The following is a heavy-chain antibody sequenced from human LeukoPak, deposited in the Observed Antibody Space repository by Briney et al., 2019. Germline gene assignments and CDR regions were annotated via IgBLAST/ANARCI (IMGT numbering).Heavy chain of an antibody. J-gene: IGHJ4*02. CDR2: ISWNSGSI. CDR1: GFTFDDYA. V-gene: IGHV3-9*01. D-gene: IGHD1-26*01. CDR3: AKGLVGATIEGFGDY. Sequence: PGRSLRLSSAAAGFTFDDYAMHWVRKAPGKGLEWVSGISWNSGSIGYADCVKGRFTISRDNAKNSPYLQMNSLRAEDTALYYCAKGLVGATIEGFGDYWGQGTLVTVSS.